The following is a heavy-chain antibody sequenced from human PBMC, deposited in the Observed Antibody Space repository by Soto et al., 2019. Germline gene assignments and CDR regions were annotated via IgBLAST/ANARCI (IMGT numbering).Heavy chain of an antibody. CDR1: GFTFSSYA. D-gene: IGHD6-19*01. Sequence: GGSLRLSCAASGFTFSSYAMHWVRQAPGKGLEWVAVISYDGSNKYYADSVKGRFTISRDNSKNTLYLQMNSLRAEDTAVYYCARDRYDSSGWYESYGMDVWGQGTTVTVSS. V-gene: IGHV3-30-3*01. CDR3: ARDRYDSSGWYESYGMDV. J-gene: IGHJ6*02. CDR2: ISYDGSNK.